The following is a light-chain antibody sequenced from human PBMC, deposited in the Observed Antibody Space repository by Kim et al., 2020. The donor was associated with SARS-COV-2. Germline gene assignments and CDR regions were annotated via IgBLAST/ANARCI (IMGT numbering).Light chain of an antibody. CDR1: ESVSSNS. V-gene: IGKV3-20*01. CDR2: GAS. J-gene: IGKJ4*01. CDR3: QQYANLPRT. Sequence: LSPGERATLSGRASESVSSNSLAWYQQKPGQAPRLLIYGASSRATGIPDRFSGSGSGTDFTLTITRLEPEDFAVYYCQQYANLPRTFGGGTKLEI.